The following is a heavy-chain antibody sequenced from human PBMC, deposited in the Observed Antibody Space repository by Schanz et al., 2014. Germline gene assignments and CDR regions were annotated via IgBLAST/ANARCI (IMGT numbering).Heavy chain of an antibody. CDR3: ARDRRNADLDY. Sequence: EVQLVESGGGLVQPGGSLRLSCLASGFAFSSYGMNWLRQAPGKGLEWVANIKEDGSVKDYVDSVKGRFTISRDNAKNSLYLEMNSLRAEDTALYYCARDRRNADLDYWGQGTLVTVSP. CDR1: GFAFSSYG. D-gene: IGHD1-1*01. V-gene: IGHV3-7*01. J-gene: IGHJ4*02. CDR2: IKEDGSVK.